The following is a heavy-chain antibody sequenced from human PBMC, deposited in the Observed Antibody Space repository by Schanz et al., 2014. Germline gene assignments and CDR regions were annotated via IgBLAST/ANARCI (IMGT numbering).Heavy chain of an antibody. CDR2: IYYSGST. J-gene: IGHJ6*02. D-gene: IGHD1-1*01. CDR3: ARGGRTTYNYYYGMDV. V-gene: IGHV4-30-4*07. CDR1: GGSISSGGYS. Sequence: QVQLQESGPGLVKPSQTLSLTCAVSGGSISSGGYSWNWIRQPPGKGLEWIVYIYYSGSTYYNPSHKRQVPSRVDTTKNQSCRKASFVPAADTAVYYCARGGRTTYNYYYGMDVWGQGTTVTVSS.